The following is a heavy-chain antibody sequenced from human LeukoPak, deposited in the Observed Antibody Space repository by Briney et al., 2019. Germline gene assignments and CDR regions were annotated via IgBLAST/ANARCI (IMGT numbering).Heavy chain of an antibody. J-gene: IGHJ4*02. Sequence: SETLSLTCTVTGGSISSYYWSSIRQPPGKGLEWIGYIYYSGSTNYNPSLKSRVTISVDTSKNQFCLKLSSVTAADTAVYYCARLNARSGYPVDYWGQGTLVTGS. V-gene: IGHV4-59*08. CDR3: ARLNARSGYPVDY. D-gene: IGHD3-3*01. CDR2: IYYSGST. CDR1: GGSISSYY.